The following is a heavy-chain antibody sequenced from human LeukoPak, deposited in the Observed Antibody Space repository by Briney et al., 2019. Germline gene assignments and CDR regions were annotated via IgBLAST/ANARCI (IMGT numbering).Heavy chain of an antibody. D-gene: IGHD1-26*01. CDR3: ARDSEERDAFDI. CDR2: SGSGGST. J-gene: IGHJ3*02. Sequence: PGGSLRLSCAASGFTFSSYAMSWVRQAPGKGLEWVSGSGSGGSTYYADSVKGRFTISRDNSKNTLYLQMNSLRVEDSAVYYCARDSEERDAFDIWGQGTMVTVSS. CDR1: GFTFSSYA. V-gene: IGHV3-23*01.